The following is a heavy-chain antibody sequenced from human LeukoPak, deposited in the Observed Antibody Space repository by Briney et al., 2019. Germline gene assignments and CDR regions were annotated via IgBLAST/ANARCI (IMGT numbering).Heavy chain of an antibody. CDR2: INPSGGST. V-gene: IGHV1-46*01. CDR3: ARGSRNSGSYLKTFDY. J-gene: IGHJ4*02. Sequence: ASVKVSCKASGYTFTSYYMHWVRQAPGQELEWMGIINPSGGSTSYAQKFQGRVTMTRDTSTTTVYMELSSLRSEDTAVYYCARGSRNSGSYLKTFDYWGQGTLVTVSS. CDR1: GYTFTSYY. D-gene: IGHD1-26*01.